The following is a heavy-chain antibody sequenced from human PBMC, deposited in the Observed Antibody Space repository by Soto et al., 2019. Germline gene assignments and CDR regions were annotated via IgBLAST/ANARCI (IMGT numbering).Heavy chain of an antibody. CDR2: IYSGETT. Sequence: TGGSLRLSCAASGFNVNSDYMNWVRQTPGKGLEWVASIYSGETTYYADSVRGRFTISSDKSKNTLYFQLSSLRIEDTAVYYCTRDGRGLGRLSLFEYWGQGVLVTVFS. CDR1: GFNVNSDY. CDR3: TRDGRGLGRLSLFEY. V-gene: IGHV3-53*01. J-gene: IGHJ4*02. D-gene: IGHD2-21*02.